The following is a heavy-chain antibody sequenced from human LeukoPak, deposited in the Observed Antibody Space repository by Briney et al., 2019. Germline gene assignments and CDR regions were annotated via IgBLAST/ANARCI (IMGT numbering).Heavy chain of an antibody. Sequence: SETLSLTCTVSGGSISSYYWSWIRQPPGKGLEWIAYIYYSGSTNYNPSLKSRVTISVDTSKNQFSLKLSSVTAADTAVYYCARRRDLFDYWGQGTLVTVSS. V-gene: IGHV4-59*08. J-gene: IGHJ4*02. CDR1: GGSISSYY. CDR2: IYYSGST. CDR3: ARRRDLFDY. D-gene: IGHD3/OR15-3a*01.